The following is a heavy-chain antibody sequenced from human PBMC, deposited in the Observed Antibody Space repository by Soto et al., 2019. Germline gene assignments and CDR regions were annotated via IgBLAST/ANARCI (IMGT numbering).Heavy chain of an antibody. CDR2: ISASGDST. J-gene: IGHJ5*02. V-gene: IGHV3-23*01. CDR1: GFIFNSYA. D-gene: IGHD3-10*01. Sequence: GGSLRLSCEASGFIFNSYAMSWVRQAPGKGLEWVSGISASGDSTYYADSMQGRFIISRDNSENTLYLQMNSLRADDTAVYYCTKGSAPNYSEGNWFDPWGPGTLVTVSS. CDR3: TKGSAPNYSEGNWFDP.